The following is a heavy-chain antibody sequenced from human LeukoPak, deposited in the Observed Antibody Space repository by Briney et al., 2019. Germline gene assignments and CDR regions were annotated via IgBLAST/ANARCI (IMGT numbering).Heavy chain of an antibody. CDR3: ARGYYDFWSGYSGYFDY. J-gene: IGHJ4*02. CDR1: GYSFTSYW. CDR2: IYPGDSDT. D-gene: IGHD3-3*01. V-gene: IGHV5-51*01. Sequence: GESLKISCKDSGYSFTSYWIGWVRQMPGKGLEWMGIIYPGDSDTRYSPSFQGQVTISADKSISTAYLQRSSLKASDTAMYYCARGYYDFWSGYSGYFDYWGQGTLVTVSS.